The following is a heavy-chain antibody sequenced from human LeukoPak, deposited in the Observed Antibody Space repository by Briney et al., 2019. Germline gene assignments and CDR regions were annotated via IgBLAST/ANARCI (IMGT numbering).Heavy chain of an antibody. Sequence: SETLSLTCAVYGGSFSGYYWSWIRQPPGKGLEWIGEINHSGSTNYNPSLKSRVTISVDTSKNQFSLKLSSVTAADTAVYYCARGRSVHNWNRSGVYFDYWGQGTLVTVSS. D-gene: IGHD1-20*01. J-gene: IGHJ4*02. CDR2: INHSGST. CDR3: ARGRSVHNWNRSGVYFDY. V-gene: IGHV4-34*01. CDR1: GGSFSGYY.